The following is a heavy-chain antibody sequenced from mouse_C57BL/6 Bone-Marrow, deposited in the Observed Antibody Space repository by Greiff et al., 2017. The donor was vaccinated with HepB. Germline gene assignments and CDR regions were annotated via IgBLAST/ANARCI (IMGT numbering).Heavy chain of an antibody. CDR1: GYTFTSYW. CDR2: IHPNSGST. J-gene: IGHJ4*01. CDR3: ARGGYYSYYYAMDY. Sequence: QVQLQHPGAELVKPGASVKLSCKASGYTFTSYWMHWVKQRPGQGLEWIGMIHPNSGSTNYNEKFKSKATLTVDKSSSTAYMQLSSLTSEDSAVYYCARGGYYSYYYAMDYWGQGTSVTVSS. V-gene: IGHV1-64*01. D-gene: IGHD2-3*01.